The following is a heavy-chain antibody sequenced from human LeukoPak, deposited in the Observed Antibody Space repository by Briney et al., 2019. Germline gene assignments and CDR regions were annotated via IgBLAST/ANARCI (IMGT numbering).Heavy chain of an antibody. V-gene: IGHV4-34*01. Sequence: SETLSLTCAVYGGSFSGYYWSWIRQPPGKGLEWIGEINHSGSTNYNPSLKSRVTISVDTSKNQFSLKLSSVTAADTAVYYCARGFVRYCSGGSCYFPDYWGQGTLVTVSS. CDR3: ARGFVRYCSGGSCYFPDY. CDR1: GGSFSGYY. D-gene: IGHD2-15*01. J-gene: IGHJ4*02. CDR2: INHSGST.